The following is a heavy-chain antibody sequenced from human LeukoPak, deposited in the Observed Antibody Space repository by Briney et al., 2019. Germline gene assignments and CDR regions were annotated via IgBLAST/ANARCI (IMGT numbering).Heavy chain of an antibody. J-gene: IGHJ4*02. CDR1: GGSISSGGYY. V-gene: IGHV4-31*03. CDR2: IYYSGST. Sequence: TLSLTCTVSGGSISSGGYYWSWIRQHPGKGLEWIGYIYYSGSTYYNPSLKSRVTISVDTSKNQFSLKLSSVTAADTAVYYCARAGGFFSPFGYWGQGTLVTVSS. D-gene: IGHD3-3*01. CDR3: ARAGGFFSPFGY.